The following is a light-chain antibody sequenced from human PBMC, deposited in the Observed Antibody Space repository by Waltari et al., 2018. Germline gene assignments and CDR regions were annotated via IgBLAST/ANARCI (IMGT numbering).Light chain of an antibody. Sequence: EVVLPQSPATLSLSPGERATPSCRASQSFRNTLAWYQWKPGQAPRLLIYGASNRATGIPGRISGSGSGTDFTLTISSLEPEDSAVYYCQQGNIWPPIIFGGGTKVVIK. CDR2: GAS. CDR3: QQGNIWPPII. J-gene: IGKJ4*01. CDR1: QSFRNT. V-gene: IGKV3-11*01.